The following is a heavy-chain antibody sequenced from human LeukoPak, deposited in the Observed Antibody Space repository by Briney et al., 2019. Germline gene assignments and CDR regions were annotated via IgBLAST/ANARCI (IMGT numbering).Heavy chain of an antibody. Sequence: PGGSLRLSCTASGFTFGDYAMSWFRQAPGKGLEWVGFIRSKAYGGTTEYAASVKGRFTISRDDSKSIAYLQMNSLKTEDTAVYYCTRTLSGSCSAPFDYWGQGTLVTVSS. CDR2: IRSKAYGGTT. D-gene: IGHD1-26*01. CDR3: TRTLSGSCSAPFDY. CDR1: GFTFGDYA. J-gene: IGHJ4*02. V-gene: IGHV3-49*03.